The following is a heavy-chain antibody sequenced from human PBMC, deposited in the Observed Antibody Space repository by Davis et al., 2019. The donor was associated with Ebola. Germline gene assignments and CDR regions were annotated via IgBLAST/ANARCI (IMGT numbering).Heavy chain of an antibody. CDR3: ARDRGDIVAVVAAANYFDY. Sequence: AASVKVSCKASGGTFSTYDINWVRQAPGQGLEWMGRIIPMVGTATYAQKFQGRVTITADKSTSTLYMELSSLRSEDTAVYYCARDRGDIVAVVAAANYFDYWGQGILVTVSS. V-gene: IGHV1-69*04. CDR2: IIPMVGTA. J-gene: IGHJ4*02. D-gene: IGHD2-15*01. CDR1: GGTFSTYD.